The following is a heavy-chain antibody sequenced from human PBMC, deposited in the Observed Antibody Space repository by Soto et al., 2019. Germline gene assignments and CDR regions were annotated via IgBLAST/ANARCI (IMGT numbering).Heavy chain of an antibody. CDR2: INGDGSST. CDR1: GFTISGISFSSYW. D-gene: IGHD1-1*01. J-gene: IGHJ4*02. CDR3: ARDLQYRIDY. Sequence: EVQLVESGGGLVQPGGSLRLSCADSGFTISGISFSSYWMHWVRQAPGKGLVCVSRINGDGSSTSYADSVKGRFTISRDNAKNTLYLHMNSLRVEDTAVYYCARDLQYRIDYWGQGTLVTVSS. V-gene: IGHV3-74*01.